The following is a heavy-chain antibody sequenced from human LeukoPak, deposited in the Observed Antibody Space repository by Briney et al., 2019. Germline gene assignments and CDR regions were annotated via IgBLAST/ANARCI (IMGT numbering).Heavy chain of an antibody. CDR2: ISSSSSYI. CDR1: GFTFSSYS. V-gene: IGHV3-21*01. CDR3: ARAPAAPIYYFDY. D-gene: IGHD6-13*01. Sequence: PGGSQRLSCAASGFTFSSYSMNWVRQAPGKGLEWVSSISSSSSYIYYADSVKGRFTISRDNAKSSLYLQMNSLRAEDTAVYYCARAPAAPIYYFDYWGQGTLVTVSS. J-gene: IGHJ4*02.